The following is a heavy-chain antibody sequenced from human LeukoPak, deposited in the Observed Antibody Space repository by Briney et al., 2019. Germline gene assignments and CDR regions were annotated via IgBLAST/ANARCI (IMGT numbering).Heavy chain of an antibody. J-gene: IGHJ3*02. CDR3: ARGDAFDI. CDR2: IFPGDSQT. CDR1: GYSFTSYW. Sequence: GESLKISCKASGYSFTSYWIGWVRQMPGKGLECMGIIFPGDSQTRYSPSFQGHVTMSADTSINTAYLQWGSLKASDTAIYYCARGDAFDIWGQGTVVTVSS. V-gene: IGHV5-51*01.